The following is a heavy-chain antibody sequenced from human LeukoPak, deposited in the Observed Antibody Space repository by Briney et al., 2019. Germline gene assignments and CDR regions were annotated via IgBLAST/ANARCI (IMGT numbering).Heavy chain of an antibody. CDR1: GGSISSSSYY. J-gene: IGHJ4*02. V-gene: IGHV4-39*01. Sequence: SETLSLTCTVSGGSISSSSYYWGWIRQPPGKGLEWIGSIYYSGSTYYNPSLKSRVTISVDTFKNQFSLKLSSVTAADTAVYYCARAPYYDSSGYYWGQGTLVTVSS. CDR2: IYYSGST. D-gene: IGHD3-22*01. CDR3: ARAPYYDSSGYY.